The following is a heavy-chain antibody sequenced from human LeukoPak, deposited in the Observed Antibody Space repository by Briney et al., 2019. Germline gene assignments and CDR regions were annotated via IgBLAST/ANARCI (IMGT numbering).Heavy chain of an antibody. CDR2: ISYDGSNK. CDR3: ARLREIPVFGVVTKSTSYFDY. Sequence: GGSLRLSCAASGFTFSSYAMHWVRQAPGKGLEWVAVISYDGSNKYYADSVKGRFTISRDNSKNTLYLQMNSLRAEDTAVYYCARLREIPVFGVVTKSTSYFDYWGQGTLVTVSS. V-gene: IGHV3-30*04. J-gene: IGHJ4*02. CDR1: GFTFSSYA. D-gene: IGHD3-3*01.